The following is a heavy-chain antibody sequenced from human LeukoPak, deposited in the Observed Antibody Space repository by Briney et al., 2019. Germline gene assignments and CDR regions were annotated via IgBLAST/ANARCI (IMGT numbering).Heavy chain of an antibody. CDR1: GGSISSYY. CDR3: ARALSDIWSGYSFYGMDV. V-gene: IGHV4-59*12. CDR2: IYYNGST. J-gene: IGHJ6*02. D-gene: IGHD3-3*01. Sequence: SETLSLTCTVSGGSISSYYWSWIRQPPGKGLEWIGYIYYNGSTNYNPSLKSRVTISVDTSKNQFSLKLSSVTAADTAVYYCARALSDIWSGYSFYGMDVWGQGTTVTVSS.